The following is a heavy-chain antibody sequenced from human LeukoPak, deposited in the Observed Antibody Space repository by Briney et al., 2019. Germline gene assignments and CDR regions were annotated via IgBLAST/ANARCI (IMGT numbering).Heavy chain of an antibody. D-gene: IGHD1-14*01. J-gene: IGHJ4*02. CDR3: ASGVVTGIDY. CDR2: IYPGDSDT. CDR1: GYSFTNYL. V-gene: IGHV5-51*01. Sequence: GASLKISCKASGYSFTNYLVGWVRQMPGKGLEWMGIIYPGDSDTRYSPSFQGQVTISADKSISTAYLQGSRLKASDTAMYYCASGVVTGIDYWGQGTLVTVSS.